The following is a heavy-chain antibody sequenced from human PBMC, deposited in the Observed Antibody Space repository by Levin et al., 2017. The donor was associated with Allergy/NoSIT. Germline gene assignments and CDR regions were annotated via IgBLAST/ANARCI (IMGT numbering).Heavy chain of an antibody. CDR3: AKHRDIVVVPAAISFGY. CDR1: GFTFSSYA. Sequence: GESLKISCAASGFTFSSYAMSWVRQAPGKGLEWVSAISGSGGSTYYADSVKGRFTISRDNSKNTLFLQMNSLRAEDTAVNYCAKHRDIVVVPAAISFGYWGQGTLVTVSS. CDR2: ISGSGGST. J-gene: IGHJ4*02. D-gene: IGHD2-2*02. V-gene: IGHV3-23*01.